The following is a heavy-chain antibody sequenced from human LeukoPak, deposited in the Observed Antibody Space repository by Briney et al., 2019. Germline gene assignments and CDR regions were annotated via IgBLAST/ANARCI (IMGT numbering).Heavy chain of an antibody. CDR2: IYYSVST. CDR3: ARRSMVRGPNWFDP. D-gene: IGHD3-10*01. CDR1: GGSISSGGYH. J-gene: IGHJ5*02. Sequence: TLSLTCTVSGGSISSGGYHWSWMRQHPGKGLEWIGDIYYSVSTYYNPSLKSRVTISVDTSKSQFSLKLSSVTAADTAVYYCARRSMVRGPNWFDPWGQGTLVTVSS. V-gene: IGHV4-31*03.